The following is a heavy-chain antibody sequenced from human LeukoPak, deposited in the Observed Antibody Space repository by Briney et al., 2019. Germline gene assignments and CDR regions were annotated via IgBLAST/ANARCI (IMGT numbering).Heavy chain of an antibody. CDR1: GGSINTYY. CDR2: IYYSGST. D-gene: IGHD6-13*01. CDR3: ARDPDSIAAAGPGWLDP. J-gene: IGHJ5*02. V-gene: IGHV4-59*01. Sequence: SETLSLTCTVSGGSINTYYWSWIRQPPGKGLEWIGYIYYSGSTNYNPSLKSRVTMTRDTSTSTVYMELSSLRSEDTAVYYCARDPDSIAAAGPGWLDPWGQGTLVTVSS.